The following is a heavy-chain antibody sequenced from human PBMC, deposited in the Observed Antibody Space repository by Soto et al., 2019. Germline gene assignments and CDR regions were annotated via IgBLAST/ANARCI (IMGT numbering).Heavy chain of an antibody. D-gene: IGHD4-4*01. J-gene: IGHJ4*02. CDR2: IYYSGTT. CDR1: GGSITSGGYY. Sequence: LSLTCTVSGGSITSGGYYWSWIRQPPGKGLEWIGYIYYSGTTYYNPSLKSRVTMSVDTSRNQFSLKLSSLTAADTAVYYCAKHKPPFYMVDYWGQGTLVNVSS. CDR3: AKHKPPFYMVDY. V-gene: IGHV4-30-4*01.